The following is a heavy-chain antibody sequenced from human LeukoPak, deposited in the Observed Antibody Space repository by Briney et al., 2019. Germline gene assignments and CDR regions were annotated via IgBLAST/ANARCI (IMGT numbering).Heavy chain of an antibody. CDR2: IYYSGST. CDR1: GGFFSSGGYY. V-gene: IGHV4-31*03. D-gene: IGHD3-10*01. CDR3: AREPRITMVRGVIIGYFDY. Sequence: SETLSLTCTVSGGFFSSGGYYWSCIRQHPGKGLEGIGYIYYSGSTYYNPSLKSRVTISVDTSKNQFSLKLSSVTAADTAVYYCAREPRITMVRGVIIGYFDYWGQGTLVTVSS. J-gene: IGHJ4*02.